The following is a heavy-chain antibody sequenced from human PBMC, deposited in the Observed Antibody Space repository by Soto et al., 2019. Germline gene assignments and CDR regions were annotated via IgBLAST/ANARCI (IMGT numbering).Heavy chain of an antibody. CDR2: IYYSGST. CDR1: GGSISSYY. V-gene: IGHV4-59*01. Sequence: PSETLSLTCTVSGGSISSYYWSWIRQPPGKGLEWIGYIYYSGSTNYNPSLKSRVTISVDTSKNQFSLRLSSVTAADTAVCYCARVIVAVGELIGNNWFDPWGQGTLVTVSS. J-gene: IGHJ5*02. D-gene: IGHD3-10*01. CDR3: ARVIVAVGELIGNNWFDP.